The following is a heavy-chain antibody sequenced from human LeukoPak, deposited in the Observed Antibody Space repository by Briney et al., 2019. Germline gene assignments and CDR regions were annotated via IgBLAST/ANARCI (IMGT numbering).Heavy chain of an antibody. V-gene: IGHV3-72*01. CDR1: GFTFSDHY. CDR2: TRNKANSYTT. D-gene: IGHD3-10*01. CDR3: ARDSYYGSGSYDY. Sequence: PGGSLRLSWAASGFTFSDHYMDWVRQAPGKGLEWVGRTRNKANSYTTEYAASVKGRFTISRDDSKNSLYLQMNSLKTEDTAVYYCARDSYYGSGSYDYWGQGTLVTVSS. J-gene: IGHJ4*02.